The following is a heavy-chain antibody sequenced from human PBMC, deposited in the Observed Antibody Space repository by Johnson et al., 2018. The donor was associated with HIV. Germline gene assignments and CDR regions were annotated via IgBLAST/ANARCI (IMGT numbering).Heavy chain of an antibody. CDR2: IKQDGSEK. CDR1: GFTFSSYG. D-gene: IGHD3-22*01. CDR3: ARDRGYWDAFDI. J-gene: IGHJ3*02. Sequence: VQLVESGGGVVQPGGSLRLSCAVSGFTFSSYGMHWVRPAPGNGLEWVANIKQDGSEKYYVDSVRGRFTISRENSKNSLYLQMNSLRAEDTAVYYCARDRGYWDAFDIWGQGTMVIVSS. V-gene: IGHV3-7*01.